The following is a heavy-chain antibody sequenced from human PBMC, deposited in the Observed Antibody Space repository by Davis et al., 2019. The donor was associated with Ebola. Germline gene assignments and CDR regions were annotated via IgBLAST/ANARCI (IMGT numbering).Heavy chain of an antibody. J-gene: IGHJ6*02. Sequence: AASVKVSCKASGGTFSSYTVSWVRQAPGQGLEWMGGIIYIFGAPNHAQKFQGRVTITADKSTSTAYLELSSLRSEDTAVYYCATASSDYHYYYAMDVWGQGTTVTVSS. CDR1: GGTFSSYT. D-gene: IGHD3-22*01. CDR3: ATASSDYHYYYAMDV. CDR2: IIYIFGAP. V-gene: IGHV1-69*06.